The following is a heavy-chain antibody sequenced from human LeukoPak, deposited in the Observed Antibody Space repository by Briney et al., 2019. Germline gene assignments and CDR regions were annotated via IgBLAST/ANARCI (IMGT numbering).Heavy chain of an antibody. V-gene: IGHV1-2*02. D-gene: IGHD6-6*01. CDR2: INPNSGGT. Sequence: ASVNVSCKASGYTFTGYYMHWVRQAPGQGLEWMGWINPNSGGTNYAQKFQGRVTMTRDTSISTAYMELSRLRSDDTAVYYCARALEQLVPEYFQHWGQGTLVTVSS. J-gene: IGHJ1*01. CDR1: GYTFTGYY. CDR3: ARALEQLVPEYFQH.